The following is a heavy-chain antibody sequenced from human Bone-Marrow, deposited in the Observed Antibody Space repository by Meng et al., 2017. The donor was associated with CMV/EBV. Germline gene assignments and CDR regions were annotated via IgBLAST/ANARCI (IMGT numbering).Heavy chain of an antibody. D-gene: IGHD1-1*01. CDR3: ARDNNCGPDY. J-gene: IGHJ4*02. CDR2: IHPHRGDT. V-gene: IGHV1-2*02. Sequence: ASVKVSCKASGYTFTARYFHWVRQAPGQGLEWMGWIHPHRGDTNYAQQFQGRVTLTRDTSINTGYMELTRLTSDDTAVYYCARDNNCGPDYWGQGTLVTVSS. CDR1: GYTFTARY.